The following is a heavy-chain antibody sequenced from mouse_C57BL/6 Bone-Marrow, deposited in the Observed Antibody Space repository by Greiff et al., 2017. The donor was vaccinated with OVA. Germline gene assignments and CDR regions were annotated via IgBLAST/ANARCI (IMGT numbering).Heavy chain of an antibody. CDR1: GYAFSSSW. CDR3: ARRPEDAMDY. V-gene: IGHV1-82*01. J-gene: IGHJ4*01. CDR2: IYPGDGDT. Sequence: QVQLKESGPELVKPGASVKISCKASGYAFSSSWMTWVKQRPGKGLEWIGRIYPGDGDTNYNGKFKGKATLTADKSSSTAYMQLSSLTSEDSAVYFCARRPEDAMDYWGQGTSVTVSS.